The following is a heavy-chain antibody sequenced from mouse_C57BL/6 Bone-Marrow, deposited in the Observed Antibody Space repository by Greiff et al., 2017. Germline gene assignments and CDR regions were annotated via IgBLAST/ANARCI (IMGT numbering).Heavy chain of an antibody. CDR2: IDPGDGET. V-gene: IGHV14-2*01. CDR1: GFTITDYY. J-gene: IGHJ2*01. CDR3: ARDDDGYYDY. Sequence: EVQLQESGAELVKPGASVKLSCTASGFTITDYYMHWVKQRPEQGLEWIGSIDPGDGETKYAPKFKGKATITADTSSNTAYLQLSSLTAEDTAVYYCARDDDGYYDYWGQGTTLTVSS. D-gene: IGHD2-3*01.